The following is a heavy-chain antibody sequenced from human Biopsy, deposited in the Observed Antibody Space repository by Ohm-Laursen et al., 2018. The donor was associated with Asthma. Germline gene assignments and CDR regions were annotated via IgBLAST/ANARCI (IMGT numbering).Heavy chain of an antibody. CDR3: ARVPTTLRYFDL. D-gene: IGHD2-15*01. V-gene: IGHV4-61*01. CDR2: IYYTGSD. CDR1: GGSVSSDKYY. J-gene: IGHJ2*01. Sequence: SDTLSLTWSVSGGSVSSDKYYWSWIRQPPGKGLEWLGYIYYTGSDNYNPSLKSRVTVSVDTSKNQFSLKLSSVTAADTAVYYCARVPTTLRYFDLWGRGTLVTVSS.